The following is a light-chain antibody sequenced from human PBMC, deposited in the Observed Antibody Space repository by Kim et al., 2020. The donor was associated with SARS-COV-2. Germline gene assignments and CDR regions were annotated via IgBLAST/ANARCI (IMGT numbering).Light chain of an antibody. J-gene: IGKJ2*03. V-gene: IGKV4-1*01. CDR3: QQYYSTPPS. CDR2: WAS. CDR1: QTVLYNSNNKNY. Sequence: DIVMTQSPDSLAVSLGERATLNCKSSQTVLYNSNNKNYLAWYQQKPGQAPKLLIYWASIRESGVSDRFSGSGSETDFTLTISSRQAEDVAVYYCQQYYSTPPSFGQGTKLEI.